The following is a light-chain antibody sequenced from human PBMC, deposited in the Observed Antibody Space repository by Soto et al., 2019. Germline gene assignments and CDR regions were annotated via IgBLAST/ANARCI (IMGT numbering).Light chain of an antibody. CDR2: EVS. Sequence: ALTQPASVSGSPGQSITISCTGTSSDVGGYNYVSWYQQHPGKAPKLMIYEVSNRPSGISNRFSGSKSGYTASLTISGLQAEDEADYYCSSYTSSSTPYVFGTGTKVTVL. CDR3: SSYTSSSTPYV. CDR1: SSDVGGYNY. V-gene: IGLV2-14*01. J-gene: IGLJ1*01.